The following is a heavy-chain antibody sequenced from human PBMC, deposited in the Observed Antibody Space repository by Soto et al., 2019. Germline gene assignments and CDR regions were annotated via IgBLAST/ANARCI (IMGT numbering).Heavy chain of an antibody. J-gene: IGHJ4*02. CDR3: ARRGAYCSGGTCYNFDF. CDR2: ISTYNGNT. CDR1: GYTFTTYG. D-gene: IGHD2-15*01. V-gene: IGHV1-18*04. Sequence: ASVKVSCKASGYTFTTYGISWVRQAPGQGLEWMGWISTYNGNTNYEQKLQGRVTMTTDTLTSTAYMELRSLRSDDTAVYYCARRGAYCSGGTCYNFDFWGQGTPVPVYS.